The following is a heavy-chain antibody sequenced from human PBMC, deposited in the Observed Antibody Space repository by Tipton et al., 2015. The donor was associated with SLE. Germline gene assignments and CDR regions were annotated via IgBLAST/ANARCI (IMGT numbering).Heavy chain of an antibody. CDR3: ARGEWELLPSGP. D-gene: IGHD4-23*01. CDR1: GGSFNGYY. CDR2: FHHSGST. V-gene: IGHV4-34*01. Sequence: TLSLTCVAYGGSFNGYYWSWIRQPPGKGLEWIGYFHHSGSTNYNPSLESRVTISVDTSKNQFSLKLTSVTAADTAVYYCARGEWELLPSGPWGQGTLVTVSS. J-gene: IGHJ5*02.